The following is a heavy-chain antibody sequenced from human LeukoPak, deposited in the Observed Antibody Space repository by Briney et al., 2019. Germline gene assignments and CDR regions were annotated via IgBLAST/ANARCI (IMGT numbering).Heavy chain of an antibody. Sequence: GASVKVSCKASGYTFTSYDINWVRQATGQGLEWMGWMNPNSGNTGYAQKFQGRVTMTRNTSISTAYMELSSLRSEDTAVYYCARGHLNTVFAPGWYFDLWGRGTLVTVSS. J-gene: IGHJ2*01. CDR1: GYTFTSYD. D-gene: IGHD4-11*01. CDR3: ARGHLNTVFAPGWYFDL. V-gene: IGHV1-8*01. CDR2: MNPNSGNT.